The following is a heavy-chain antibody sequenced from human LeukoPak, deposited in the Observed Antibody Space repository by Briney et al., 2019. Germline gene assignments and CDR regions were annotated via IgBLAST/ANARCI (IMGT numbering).Heavy chain of an antibody. Sequence: GESLKISCRGTGYSFTSYWIGWVRQMPGKGLEWMGIIYPGDSDTRYSPSFQGQVTISADKSITTTYPQWSSLKASDTAIYYCARHASCNGDACYPYHYYYMDVWGKGTTVTVSS. D-gene: IGHD2-8*02. V-gene: IGHV5-51*01. CDR2: IYPGDSDT. J-gene: IGHJ6*03. CDR1: GYSFTSYW. CDR3: ARHASCNGDACYPYHYYYMDV.